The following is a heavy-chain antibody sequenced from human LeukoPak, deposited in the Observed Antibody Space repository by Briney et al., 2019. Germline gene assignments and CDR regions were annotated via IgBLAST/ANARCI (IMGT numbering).Heavy chain of an antibody. J-gene: IGHJ4*02. Sequence: SGTLSLTCAVSGGSISSSNWWSWVRQPPGKGLEWIGEIYHSGSTNYNPSLKSRVTISVDKSKNQFSLKLSSVTAADTAVYYCAREGVGAIGVYYFDYWGQGTLVTVSS. V-gene: IGHV4-4*02. CDR1: GGSISSSNW. D-gene: IGHD1-26*01. CDR3: AREGVGAIGVYYFDY. CDR2: IYHSGST.